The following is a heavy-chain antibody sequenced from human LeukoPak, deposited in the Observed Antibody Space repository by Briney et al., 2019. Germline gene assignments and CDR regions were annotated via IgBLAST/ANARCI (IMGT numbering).Heavy chain of an antibody. V-gene: IGHV4-39*07. J-gene: IGHJ3*02. CDR2: IYYSGST. CDR3: AREVTVFGAVRGSRDAFNM. D-gene: IGHD3-3*01. CDR1: GGSISRSRYY. Sequence: SETLSLTCTVSGGSISRSRYYWGWIRQPPGKGLEWIGSIYYSGSTYYTPALKSRVTVSVDTSKNQVSLHLNSVTPEDTAVYYCAREVTVFGAVRGSRDAFNMWAKGHWSPSLQ.